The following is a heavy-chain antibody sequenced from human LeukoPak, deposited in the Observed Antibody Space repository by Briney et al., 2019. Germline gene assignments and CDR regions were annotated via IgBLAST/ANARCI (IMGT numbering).Heavy chain of an antibody. CDR2: IYYSGST. Sequence: ETLSLTCTVSGGSISSYYWSWIRQPPGKGLEWIGYIYYSGSTNYNPSLKSRVTISVDTSKNQFSLKLSSVTAADTAVYYCARVGSQEDYDSSGFEAFDIWGQGTMVTVSS. J-gene: IGHJ3*02. V-gene: IGHV4-59*01. CDR1: GGSISSYY. CDR3: ARVGSQEDYDSSGFEAFDI. D-gene: IGHD3-22*01.